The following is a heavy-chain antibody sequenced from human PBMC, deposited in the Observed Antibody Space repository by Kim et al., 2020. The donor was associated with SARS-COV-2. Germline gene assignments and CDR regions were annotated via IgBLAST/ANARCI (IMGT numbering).Heavy chain of an antibody. D-gene: IGHD6-13*01. J-gene: IGHJ5*02. Sequence: SETLSLTCTVSGSSISSGYYWGWIRQPPGKGLEWIGSIYHSGSTYYNPSLKSRVTISVDTSKNQFSLKLSSVTAADTAVYYCARGSWSNNNWFDPWGQGTLVTVSS. V-gene: IGHV4-38-2*02. CDR1: GSSISSGYY. CDR3: ARGSWSNNNWFDP. CDR2: IYHSGST.